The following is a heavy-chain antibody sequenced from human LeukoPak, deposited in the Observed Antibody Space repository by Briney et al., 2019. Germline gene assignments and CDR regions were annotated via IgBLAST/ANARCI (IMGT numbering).Heavy chain of an antibody. J-gene: IGHJ2*01. D-gene: IGHD2/OR15-2a*01. V-gene: IGHV3-9*01. CDR2: ITWSSSVI. CDR1: GFIFDDYA. CDR3: AKAKNNCYFDL. Sequence: GGSLRLSCAASGFIFDDYAMHWVRQAPGKGLEWVSGITWSSSVIGYADSVRGRFTISRDNARNSLYLQMNSLRAEDTALYFCAKAKNNCYFDLWGRGTLVTVSS.